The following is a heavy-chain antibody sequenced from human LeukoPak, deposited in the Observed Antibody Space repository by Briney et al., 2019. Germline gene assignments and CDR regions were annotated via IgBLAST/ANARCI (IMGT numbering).Heavy chain of an antibody. V-gene: IGHV4-61*08. D-gene: IGHD2-2*01. Sequence: SETLSLTCTVSGGSISSGGYYWSWIRQHPGKGLEWIGYIYYSGSTNYNPSLKSRVTISVDTSKNQFSLKLSSVTAADTAVYYCARVGSSTSCYDYWGQGTLVTVSS. CDR3: ARVGSSTSCYDY. CDR1: GGSISSGGYY. CDR2: IYYSGST. J-gene: IGHJ4*02.